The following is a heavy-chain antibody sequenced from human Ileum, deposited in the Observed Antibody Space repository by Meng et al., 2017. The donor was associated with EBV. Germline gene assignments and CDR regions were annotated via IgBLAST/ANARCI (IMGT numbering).Heavy chain of an antibody. CDR1: GYSISSTNW. Sequence: QVQLQQSGPGLVKPSDTLSLTCAVSGYSISSTNWWGWIRQPPGKGLEWIGYIYYSGSTSYNPSLKSRVTMSVDTSKNQFSLNLNSVTAVDTAVYYCARNVPGTSAYYDWGQGTLVTVSS. J-gene: IGHJ4*02. V-gene: IGHV4-28*01. D-gene: IGHD3-22*01. CDR3: ARNVPGTSAYYD. CDR2: IYYSGST.